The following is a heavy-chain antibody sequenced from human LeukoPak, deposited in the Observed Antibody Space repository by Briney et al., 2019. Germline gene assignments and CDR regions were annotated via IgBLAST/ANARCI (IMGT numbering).Heavy chain of an antibody. CDR1: GFTFSSYS. CDR2: ISSSSSYI. V-gene: IGHV3-21*01. J-gene: IGHJ4*02. CDR3: ARSLPAYDSLDY. Sequence: GGSLRLSCAASGFTFSSYSMNWVRQAPGKGLEWVSSISSSSSYIYYADSVKGRFTISRDNAKNSLYLQMNSLRAEDTAVYYCARSLPAYDSLDYWGRGTLVTVSS. D-gene: IGHD3-22*01.